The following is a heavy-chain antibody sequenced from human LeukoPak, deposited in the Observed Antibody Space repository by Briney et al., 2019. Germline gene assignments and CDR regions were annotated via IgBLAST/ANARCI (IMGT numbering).Heavy chain of an antibody. D-gene: IGHD6-13*01. CDR2: INPNSGGT. CDR1: GYTFTGYY. Sequence: GASVKVSCKASGYTFTGYYMHWVRQAPGQGFEWMGWINPNSGGTNYAQKFQGRVTMTRDTSISTAYMELSRLRSDDTAVYYCARDVRAGIAAAGTNYWGQGTLVTVSS. J-gene: IGHJ4*02. V-gene: IGHV1-2*02. CDR3: ARDVRAGIAAAGTNY.